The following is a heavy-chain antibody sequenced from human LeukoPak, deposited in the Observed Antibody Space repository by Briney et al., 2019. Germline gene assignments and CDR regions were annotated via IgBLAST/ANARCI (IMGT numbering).Heavy chain of an antibody. D-gene: IGHD1-26*01. Sequence: ASVKVSCKASGYTFTSYDINWVRQATGQGLEWMGWMNPNSGNTGYAQKFQGRVTMTRNTSISTAYMELSSLRSEDTAVYYCARGRGSYRNNWFDPWGLGTLVTVSS. V-gene: IGHV1-8*01. J-gene: IGHJ5*02. CDR3: ARGRGSYRNNWFDP. CDR2: MNPNSGNT. CDR1: GYTFTSYD.